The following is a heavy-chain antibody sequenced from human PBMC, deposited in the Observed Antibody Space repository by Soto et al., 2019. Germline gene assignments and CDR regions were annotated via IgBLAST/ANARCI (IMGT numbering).Heavy chain of an antibody. CDR3: ATWQRLGYCSGGSCSGWFDP. V-gene: IGHV1-24*01. Sequence: AAVKVSCKVSGDTLTELSMHWVRQAPGKGLEWMGGFDPEDGETIYAQKFQGRVTMTEDTSTDTAYMELSSPRSEDTAVYYCATWQRLGYCSGGSCSGWFDPWGQGTLVTVSS. D-gene: IGHD2-15*01. CDR1: GDTLTELS. CDR2: FDPEDGET. J-gene: IGHJ5*02.